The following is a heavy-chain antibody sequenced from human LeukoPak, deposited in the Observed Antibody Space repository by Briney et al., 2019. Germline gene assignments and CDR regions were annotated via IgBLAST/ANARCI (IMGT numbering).Heavy chain of an antibody. CDR2: IYSGGNT. V-gene: IGHV3-53*01. J-gene: IGHJ4*02. Sequence: PGGSLRLSCSASGLTVSGNYMSWVRQAPGKELEWVSVIYSGGNTYYADSVKGRFAISRDNSKNTLFLQMNSLRDEDTAIYYCAGSRLRVGRFDYWGQGTLVTVSS. CDR1: GLTVSGNY. D-gene: IGHD3-16*01. CDR3: AGSRLRVGRFDY.